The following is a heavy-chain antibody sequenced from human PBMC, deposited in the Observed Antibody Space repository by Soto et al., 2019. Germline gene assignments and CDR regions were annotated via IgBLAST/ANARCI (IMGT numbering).Heavy chain of an antibody. CDR3: ARLLAAVGGRRYFDL. J-gene: IGHJ2*01. CDR1: GFTFSDYS. D-gene: IGHD6-13*01. Sequence: QVQLVESGGGLVKPGGSLRLSCAASGFTFSDYSMSWIRQAPGKALEWVSYISSSSSYTNYADSVKGRFTISRDNAKSSVYVEMNGVRAGDTAVYYCARLLAAVGGRRYFDLWGRGTLVTVSS. CDR2: ISSSSSYT. V-gene: IGHV3-11*06.